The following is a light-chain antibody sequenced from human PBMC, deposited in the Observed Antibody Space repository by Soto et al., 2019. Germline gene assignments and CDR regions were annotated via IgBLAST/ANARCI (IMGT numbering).Light chain of an antibody. J-gene: IGLJ2*01. CDR2: RNN. CDR3: AALDDILSGLVV. Sequence: QSVLTQPPSASGTPGQRVTISCSGSSSNIGSNYVYWYQQLPGTAPKLLIYRNNQRPSGVPDRFSGSKSGTSASLAISGLRSEDEADYYCAALDDILSGLVVFGGGTKLTVL. CDR1: SSNIGSNY. V-gene: IGLV1-47*01.